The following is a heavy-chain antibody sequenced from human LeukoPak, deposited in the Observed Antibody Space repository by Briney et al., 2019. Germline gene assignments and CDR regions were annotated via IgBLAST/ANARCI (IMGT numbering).Heavy chain of an antibody. V-gene: IGHV4-59*01. CDR2: VHYSGGT. CDR1: GGSISGYY. D-gene: IGHD5-12*01. CDR3: ARGYDSKSTYFDY. J-gene: IGHJ4*02. Sequence: SETLSLTCTVSGGSISGYYWNWIRQPPGKGLEWIGYVHYSGGTNYNPSVNSRVTISVETSKNQFSLRLNSVTAADTAVYYCARGYDSKSTYFDYWGQGTLVTVSS.